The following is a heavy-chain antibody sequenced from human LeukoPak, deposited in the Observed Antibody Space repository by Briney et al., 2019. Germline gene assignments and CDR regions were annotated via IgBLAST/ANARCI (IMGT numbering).Heavy chain of an antibody. Sequence: PSETLSLTCTVSGGSISSSSYYWGWIRQPPGKGLEWIGSIYYSGSTYYNPSLKSRVTMSVDTSKNQFSLKLSSVTAADTAVYYCARLSVITVTTEGVDYWGQGTLVTVSS. CDR1: GGSISSSSYY. CDR2: IYYSGST. V-gene: IGHV4-39*01. J-gene: IGHJ4*02. D-gene: IGHD4-11*01. CDR3: ARLSVITVTTEGVDY.